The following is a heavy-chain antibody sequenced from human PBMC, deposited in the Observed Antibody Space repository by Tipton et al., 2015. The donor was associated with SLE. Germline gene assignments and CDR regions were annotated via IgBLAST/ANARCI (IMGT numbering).Heavy chain of an antibody. J-gene: IGHJ4*02. D-gene: IGHD1-26*01. CDR2: IYYSGST. Sequence: TLSLTCTVSGGSISSSSYYWGWIRQPPGKGLEWIGSIYYSGSTYYNPSLKSRVTLSVDTSKNQFSLKLSSVTAADTAVYYCARDLGGSYPAFDYWGQGTLVTVSS. CDR1: GGSISSSSYY. V-gene: IGHV4-39*02. CDR3: ARDLGGSYPAFDY.